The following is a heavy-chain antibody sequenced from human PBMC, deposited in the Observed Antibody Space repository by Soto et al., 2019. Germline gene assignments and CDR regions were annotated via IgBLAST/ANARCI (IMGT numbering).Heavy chain of an antibody. V-gene: IGHV1-18*01. CDR1: GYTFTSYG. CDR2: ISAYSGNT. Sequence: QVQLVQSGAEVKKPGASVKVSCKASGYTFTSYGISWVRQAPGQGLEWMGWISAYSGNTNYAQKLQGRVTMTTDTSTSTAYMELRSLRSDDTAVYYCARSRYYYDSSGSAYFDYWGQGTLVTVSS. D-gene: IGHD3-22*01. J-gene: IGHJ4*02. CDR3: ARSRYYYDSSGSAYFDY.